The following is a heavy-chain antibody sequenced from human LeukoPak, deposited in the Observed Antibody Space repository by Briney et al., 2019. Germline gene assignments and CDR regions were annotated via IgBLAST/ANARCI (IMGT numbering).Heavy chain of an antibody. CDR2: ISAYNGNT. CDR3: ARDRGYSSGWYYFDY. J-gene: IGHJ4*02. Sequence: ASVKVSCKASGYIFASYGISWVRQAPGQGLEWMGWISAYNGNTNYAQELQDRVTMTTDTSTSTAYMELRSLRSDDTAVYYCARDRGYSSGWYYFDYWGQGTLVTVSS. D-gene: IGHD6-19*01. CDR1: GYIFASYG. V-gene: IGHV1-18*01.